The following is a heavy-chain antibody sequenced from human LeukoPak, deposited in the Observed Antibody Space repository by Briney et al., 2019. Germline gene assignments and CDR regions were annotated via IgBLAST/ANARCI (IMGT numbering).Heavy chain of an antibody. J-gene: IGHJ4*02. CDR3: ARWTYYYDSSGYSYWDFDH. V-gene: IGHV4-59*01. CDR1: GGSLSSYP. Sequence: SETLSLTCSVSGGSLSSYPWSWIRQPPGKGLEWIGYSYYRWSTNYNPSIKSRVTISVDTSKTKFSLRMSSVTAADTAVYYCARWTYYYDSSGYSYWDFDHWGQGTLVTVSS. D-gene: IGHD3-22*01. CDR2: SYYRWST.